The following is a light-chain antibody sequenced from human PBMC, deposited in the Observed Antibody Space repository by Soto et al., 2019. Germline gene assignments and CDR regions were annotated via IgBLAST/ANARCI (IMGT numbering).Light chain of an antibody. J-gene: IGKJ5*01. CDR2: AAS. CDR1: QDISHY. V-gene: IGKV1-27*01. Sequence: DIQMTQSPSSLSASVGDRVTITCRASQDISHYLAWYQQKPGKVPKLLIYAASTLQSGVPSRFSGSGSGTDFTLTITSLQPDDVATYYCQKYNSAPRTFGQGTRLEIK. CDR3: QKYNSAPRT.